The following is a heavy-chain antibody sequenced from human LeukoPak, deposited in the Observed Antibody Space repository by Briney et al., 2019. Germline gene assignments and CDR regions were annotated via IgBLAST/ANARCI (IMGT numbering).Heavy chain of an antibody. CDR2: IYYSGST. CDR1: GGSISSGDYY. CDR3: ARRAAHGGWRFDY. Sequence: PSETLSLTCTVSGGSISSGDYYWSWIRQPPGKGLEWIGYIYYSGSTYYNPSLKSRVTISVDTSKNQFSLKLSSVTAADTAVYHCARRAAHGGWRFDYWGQGTLVTVSS. D-gene: IGHD6-19*01. V-gene: IGHV4-30-4*01. J-gene: IGHJ4*02.